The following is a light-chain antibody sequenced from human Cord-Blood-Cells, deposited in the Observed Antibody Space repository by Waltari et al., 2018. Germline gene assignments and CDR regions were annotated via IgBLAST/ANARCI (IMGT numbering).Light chain of an antibody. CDR2: AAS. V-gene: IGKV1-39*01. CDR3: QHSYSTPIT. J-gene: IGKJ5*01. Sequence: DIQMTQSPSSLSASVGDSVTITCRASQSISSYLNWYQQKPGKAPKLLIYAASSLQSGVPSRFSGSGSGTDFTLTISSLQPEDFATYYCQHSYSTPITFGQGTRLEIK. CDR1: QSISSY.